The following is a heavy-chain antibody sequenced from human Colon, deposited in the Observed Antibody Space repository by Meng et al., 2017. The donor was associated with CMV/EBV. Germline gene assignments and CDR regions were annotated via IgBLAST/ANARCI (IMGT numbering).Heavy chain of an antibody. V-gene: IGHV3-13*01. J-gene: IGHJ4*02. CDR2: IGTVGDT. Sequence: GGSLRLSCTASGFTFSTYDFHWVRQPTGKGLEWVSSIGTVGDTYSIRPVKGRFIISREDAKNSVYLQMNGLRDGDTGLYYCARARSPTHFDYWGQGALVTVSS. CDR1: GFTFSTYD. CDR3: ARARSPTHFDY.